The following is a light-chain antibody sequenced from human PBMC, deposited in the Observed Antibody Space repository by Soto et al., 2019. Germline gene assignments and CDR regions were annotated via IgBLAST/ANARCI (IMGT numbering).Light chain of an antibody. V-gene: IGKV3-15*01. CDR3: QQYNNWPPERT. J-gene: IGKJ4*02. CDR1: QSVGSN. CDR2: GAS. Sequence: EIVMTQSPATLSVSPGERATLSCRASQSVGSNLAWYQQKPGQAPRLLIYGASTRATGIPARFRGSGSGTESTINISSLQSEDFAIYFCQQYNNWPPERTFGEGTKLEIK.